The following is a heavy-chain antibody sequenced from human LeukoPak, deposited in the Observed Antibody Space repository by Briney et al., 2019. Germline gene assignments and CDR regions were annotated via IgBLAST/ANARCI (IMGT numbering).Heavy chain of an antibody. V-gene: IGHV4-61*02. Sequence: PSETLSLTCTVSGGSFSSRPYYWSWIRQPAGKGLEWIGRIYTSGDTDYNPSLKSRVSISVDTSKNQFSLKLSSVTAADTAVYYCARGEDTAMDGYYYYYYMDVWGKGTTVTVSS. CDR3: ARGEDTAMDGYYYYYYMDV. J-gene: IGHJ6*03. D-gene: IGHD5-18*01. CDR2: IYTSGDT. CDR1: GGSFSSRPYY.